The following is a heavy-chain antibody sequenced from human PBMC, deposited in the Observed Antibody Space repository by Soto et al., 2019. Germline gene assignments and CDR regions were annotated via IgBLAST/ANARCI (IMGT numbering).Heavy chain of an antibody. CDR2: ISGSGSII. D-gene: IGHD3-22*01. V-gene: IGHV3-48*03. Sequence: PGGSLRLSCAASGFTFGSYEMNWVRQAPGKGLEWVSYISGSGSIIYYADSVKGRFTISRDNAKNSLYLQMNSLRAEDTAVYYCARGVLYYYDSSGYPHWLDPWGQGTLVTVSS. J-gene: IGHJ5*02. CDR3: ARGVLYYYDSSGYPHWLDP. CDR1: GFTFGSYE.